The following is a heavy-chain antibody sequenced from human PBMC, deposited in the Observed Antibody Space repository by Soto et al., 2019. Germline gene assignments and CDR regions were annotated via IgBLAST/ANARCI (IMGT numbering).Heavy chain of an antibody. D-gene: IGHD3-10*01. V-gene: IGHV3-33*01. J-gene: IGHJ6*02. Sequence: QVQLVESGGGVVQPGRSLRLSCAASGFTFSSYGMHWVRQAPGKGLEWVAVIWYDGSNKYYADSVKGRFTISRDNSKNTLYLQMNSLRAEDTAVYYCARDQPFGESSMDVWGQGTTVTVSS. CDR3: ARDQPFGESSMDV. CDR1: GFTFSSYG. CDR2: IWYDGSNK.